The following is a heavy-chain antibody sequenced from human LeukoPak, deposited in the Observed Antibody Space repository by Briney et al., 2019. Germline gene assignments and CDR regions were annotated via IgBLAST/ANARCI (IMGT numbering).Heavy chain of an antibody. V-gene: IGHV3-7*01. Sequence: GGSLRLSCAASGFTFGTYWMSWVRQAPGKGLEWVATIRQDGSENHYVDSVEGRFTVSRDNAKNSLYLQMNSLRAEDTAVYYCAKRGSVGTLVHFDYWGQGTLVTVSS. CDR1: GFTFGTYW. J-gene: IGHJ4*02. CDR2: IRQDGSEN. CDR3: AKRGSVGTLVHFDY. D-gene: IGHD6-13*01.